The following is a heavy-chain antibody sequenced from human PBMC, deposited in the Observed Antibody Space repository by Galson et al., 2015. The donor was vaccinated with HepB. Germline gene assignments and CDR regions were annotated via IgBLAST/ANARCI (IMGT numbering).Heavy chain of an antibody. D-gene: IGHD6-13*01. Sequence: SLRLSCAASGFTFSSCAMSWVRQAPGKGLEWVSSISAGGGSTYYADAVKGRFTTSRDNSKNTVFLQVNSLRAEDTAVYYCAKVRRVTTAGTWKEDFDYWGQGTLVTVSS. CDR3: AKVRRVTTAGTWKEDFDY. J-gene: IGHJ4*02. CDR1: GFTFSSCA. V-gene: IGHV3-23*01. CDR2: ISAGGGST.